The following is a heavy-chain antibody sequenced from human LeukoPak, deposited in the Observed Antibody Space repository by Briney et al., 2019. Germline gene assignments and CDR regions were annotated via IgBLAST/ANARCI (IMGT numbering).Heavy chain of an antibody. CDR1: GDTFSNYA. CDR3: ARSPPVGPYYFDY. V-gene: IGHV1-69*06. CDR2: IIPIFDTA. Sequence: SVKVSCKASGDTFSNYAISWVRQAPGQGLEWMGGIIPIFDTANYAQKLQGRITITADKSTSTAYMELSGLRSEDTAVYYCARSPPVGPYYFDYWGQGPWSPSPQ. J-gene: IGHJ4*02.